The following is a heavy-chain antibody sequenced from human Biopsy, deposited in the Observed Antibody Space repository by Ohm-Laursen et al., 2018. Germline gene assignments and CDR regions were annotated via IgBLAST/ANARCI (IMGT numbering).Heavy chain of an antibody. CDR2: IFYSGII. CDR1: GGSVSSNTNY. CDR3: ARHPTGFWFDP. V-gene: IGHV4-39*01. Sequence: SDTLSLTCTASGGSVSSNTNYWAWIRQPPGKGLEWIGSIFYSGIIYYNPSLKSRVSISVDTTKNQFSLNLNSVTAADTAVYYCARHPTGFWFDPWGQGTLVIVSS. J-gene: IGHJ5*02.